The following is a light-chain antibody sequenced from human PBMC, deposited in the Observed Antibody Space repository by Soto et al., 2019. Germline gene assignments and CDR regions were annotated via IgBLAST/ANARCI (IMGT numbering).Light chain of an antibody. CDR2: LGS. CDR1: QSLLYSSGYNY. J-gene: IGKJ5*01. CDR3: MQALQTPLT. Sequence: DIVMTQSPLSLPVTPGEPASISCRSSQSLLYSSGYNYLDWYLQKPGQSPQLLIYLGSNRASGVPDRFSGSGSGTDFTLKISRVEADDVGVYYCMQALQTPLTFGQGTRLEIK. V-gene: IGKV2-28*01.